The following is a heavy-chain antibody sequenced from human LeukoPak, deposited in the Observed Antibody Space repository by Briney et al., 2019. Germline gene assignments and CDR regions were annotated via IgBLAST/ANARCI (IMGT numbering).Heavy chain of an antibody. CDR2: IKQDGSEK. V-gene: IGHV3-7*01. Sequence: GGSLRLSCAASGFTFSSYWMSWVRQAPGKGLEWVANIKQDGSEKYYVDSVKGRFTISRDNAKNSLYLQMNSLRAEDTAVYYCASSLAAAQFDYWGQGTLVTVSS. D-gene: IGHD6-13*01. CDR3: ASSLAAAQFDY. CDR1: GFTFSSYW. J-gene: IGHJ4*02.